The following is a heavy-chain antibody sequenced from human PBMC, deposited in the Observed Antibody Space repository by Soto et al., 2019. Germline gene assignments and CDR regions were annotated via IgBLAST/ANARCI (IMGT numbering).Heavy chain of an antibody. V-gene: IGHV1-69*06. Sequence: SVKVSCKASGGTFSSYAISWVRQAPGQGLEWMGGIIPIFGTANYAQKFQGRVTITADKSTSTAYMELSSLRSEDTAVYYCAGDMRAYYYGSGSYYRGEFDPWGQGTLVTISS. CDR3: AGDMRAYYYGSGSYYRGEFDP. CDR1: GGTFSSYA. CDR2: IIPIFGTA. D-gene: IGHD3-10*01. J-gene: IGHJ5*02.